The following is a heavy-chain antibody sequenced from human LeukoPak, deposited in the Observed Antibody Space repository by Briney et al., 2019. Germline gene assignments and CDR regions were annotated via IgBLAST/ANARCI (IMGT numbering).Heavy chain of an antibody. J-gene: IGHJ4*02. CDR1: GFTFSSYS. Sequence: PVGSLRLSCAASGFTFSSYSMNWVRQAPGKGLEWVSSISSSSSYIYYADSVKGRFTISRDNAKNSLYLQMNSLRAEETAVYYCARGERGLYRCSTSCYPVLGGQGTLVTVSS. D-gene: IGHD2-2*01. CDR3: ARGERGLYRCSTSCYPVL. V-gene: IGHV3-21*01. CDR2: ISSSSSYI.